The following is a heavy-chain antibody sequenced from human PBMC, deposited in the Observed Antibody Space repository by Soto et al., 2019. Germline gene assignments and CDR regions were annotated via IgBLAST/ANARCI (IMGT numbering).Heavy chain of an antibody. D-gene: IGHD1-26*01. J-gene: IGHJ3*02. V-gene: IGHV1-2*02. Sequence: EASVKVSCKASAYTFTGCYMHWVRQAPGQGLEWMGWINPDSGATKYAQKFQGRVTMTRDTSKTTVYMELSRVRSDDTAVYYCARSEEWELLRGAFDIWGQGTMVTVSS. CDR2: INPDSGAT. CDR1: AYTFTGCY. CDR3: ARSEEWELLRGAFDI.